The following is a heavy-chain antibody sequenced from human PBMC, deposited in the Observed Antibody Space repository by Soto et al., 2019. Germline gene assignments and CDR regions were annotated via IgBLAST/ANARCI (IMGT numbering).Heavy chain of an antibody. CDR1: GFSFSNYG. CDR3: VKAQERSAQYFAVVITAFDF. J-gene: IGHJ3*01. V-gene: IGHV3-30*18. Sequence: LRLSCEGSGFSFSNYGIHWVRQAPGKGLEWVAVISHDGNSHHLADSVRGRFTISRDNSKNTVFLHMTSLRREDSAVYHCVKAQERSAQYFAVVITAFDFWGQGTMVTVSS. D-gene: IGHD3-22*01. CDR2: ISHDGNSH.